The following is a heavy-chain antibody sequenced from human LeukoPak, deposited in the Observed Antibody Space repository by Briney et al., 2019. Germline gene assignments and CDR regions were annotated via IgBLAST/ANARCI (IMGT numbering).Heavy chain of an antibody. CDR1: GFTFSSYA. D-gene: IGHD6-13*01. CDR3: ASGMIIAAATYGMDV. Sequence: GRSLRLSCAASGFTFSSYAMHWVRQAPGKGLEWVAVISYDGSNKYYADSVKGRFTISRDNSKNTLYLQMNSLRAEDTAVYYCASGMIIAAATYGMDVWGQGTTVTVSS. J-gene: IGHJ6*02. V-gene: IGHV3-30-3*01. CDR2: ISYDGSNK.